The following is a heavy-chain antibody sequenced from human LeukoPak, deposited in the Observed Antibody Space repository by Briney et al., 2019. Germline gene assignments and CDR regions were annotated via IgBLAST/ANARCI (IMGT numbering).Heavy chain of an antibody. Sequence: SVKVSCKASGGTFSSYTFTWVRQAPGQGLEWMGGIIPIFGSANYAQKFQGRVTVTADDSTTTAYMELSSLRSEDTAVYYCARSEMPTRAFDYWGQGTPVTVSS. D-gene: IGHD5-24*01. V-gene: IGHV1-69*01. CDR3: ARSEMPTRAFDY. CDR2: IIPIFGSA. CDR1: GGTFSSYT. J-gene: IGHJ4*02.